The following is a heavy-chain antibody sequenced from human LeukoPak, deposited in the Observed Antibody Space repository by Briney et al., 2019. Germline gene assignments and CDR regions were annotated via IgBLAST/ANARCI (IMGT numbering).Heavy chain of an antibody. V-gene: IGHV4-4*07. J-gene: IGHJ5*02. CDR2: IYTGGST. CDR3: ARGDYDFWSGYYAGPVWFDP. CDR1: GGSISSYY. Sequence: SETLSLTCTVSGGSISSYYWSWIRQPAGKGLEWIGRIYTGGSTNYNPSLKSRVTMSVDTSKNQFSLKLSSVTAADTAVYYCARGDYDFWSGYYAGPVWFDPWGQGTLVTVSS. D-gene: IGHD3-3*01.